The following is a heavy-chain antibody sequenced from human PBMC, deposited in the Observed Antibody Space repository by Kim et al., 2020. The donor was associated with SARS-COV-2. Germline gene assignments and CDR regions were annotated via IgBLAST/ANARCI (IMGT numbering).Heavy chain of an antibody. V-gene: IGHV1-2*02. Sequence: ASVKVSCKASGYTFTGYYMHWVRQAPGQGLEWVGWIHPNSGDTNFARRFRGRVTMTSDRSISTAYMELSRLRSDDTAVYYCATHNIAKSGPFDYWGQGTLVTVSS. CDR3: ATHNIAKSGPFDY. D-gene: IGHD6-13*01. CDR2: IHPNSGDT. J-gene: IGHJ4*02. CDR1: GYTFTGYY.